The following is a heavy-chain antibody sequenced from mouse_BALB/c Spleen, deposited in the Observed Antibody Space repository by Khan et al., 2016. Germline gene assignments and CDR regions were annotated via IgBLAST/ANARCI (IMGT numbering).Heavy chain of an antibody. CDR2: ISSGGTYT. V-gene: IGHV5-6-4*01. D-gene: IGHD1-1*01. CDR3: TRDGTVPGFAY. CDR1: GFTFSSYA. J-gene: IGHJ3*01. Sequence: VVLVESGGGLVKPGGSLKLSCAASGFTFSSYAMSWVRQTPEKRLEWVATISSGGTYTYYPDSVTGRFTISRDNAKNTLYLQMSSLRSEDTAMSYCTRDGTVPGFAYWGQGTMVAVSA.